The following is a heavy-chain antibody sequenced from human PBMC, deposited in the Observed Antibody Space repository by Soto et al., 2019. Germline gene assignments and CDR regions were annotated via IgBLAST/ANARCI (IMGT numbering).Heavy chain of an antibody. CDR3: ARGRGWSSSPGFFDF. CDR1: GFTFSSYE. J-gene: IGHJ4*02. Sequence: EAQLVESGGGLVQPGGSLRLSCAASGFTFSSYEMNWVRQAPGKGLEWVSDISSSGSTIDYADSVEGRFAICRDNAKHSLFLQMNSLRAEDTAAYYCARGRGWSSSPGFFDFWGQGTLVTVSS. CDR2: ISSSGSTI. V-gene: IGHV3-48*03. D-gene: IGHD6-6*01.